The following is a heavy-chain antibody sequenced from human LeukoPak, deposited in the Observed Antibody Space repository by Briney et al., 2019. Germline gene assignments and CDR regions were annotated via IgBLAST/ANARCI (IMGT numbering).Heavy chain of an antibody. CDR1: GFTFSSYA. J-gene: IGHJ5*02. Sequence: GGSLRLSCAASGFTFSSYAMSWVRQAPGKGLEWVSAISGSGGSTYYADSVKGRFTISRDNSKNTLYLQMNSLRAEDTAVYYFAKVMNGVVATANWFDPWGQGTLVTVSS. V-gene: IGHV3-23*01. D-gene: IGHD5-12*01. CDR3: AKVMNGVVATANWFDP. CDR2: ISGSGGST.